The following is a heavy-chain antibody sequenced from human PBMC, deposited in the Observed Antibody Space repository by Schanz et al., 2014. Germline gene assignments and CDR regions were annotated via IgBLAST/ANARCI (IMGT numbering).Heavy chain of an antibody. CDR3: ASPSGYSDYGTYFDF. CDR2: MSYDGSIK. D-gene: IGHD5-12*01. J-gene: IGHJ4*02. Sequence: QVQLVESGGGVVQPGRSLRLSCAASGFTFSSYGMHWVRQAPGKGLEWVAAMSYDGSIKYYGDSVKGRFTISRDNSKNTLYLHMNTLRSEDTAVYYCASPSGYSDYGTYFDFWGRGTLVTVSS. CDR1: GFTFSSYG. V-gene: IGHV3-30*03.